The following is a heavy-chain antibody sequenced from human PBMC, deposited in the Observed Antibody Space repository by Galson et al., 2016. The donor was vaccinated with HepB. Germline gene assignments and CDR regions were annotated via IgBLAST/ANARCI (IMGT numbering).Heavy chain of an antibody. Sequence: QVQLQESGPGLMKPSETLSLTCAVSGGSISSGGYSWSWIRQPPGKGLEWIGYIYHSGSTYYNPSLKSRVTISVDRSKNQFSLKLSAVTAADTAVYYCAIAPEGGMDVWGQGTTVTVSS. CDR1: GGSISSGGYS. D-gene: IGHD1-26*01. CDR3: AIAPEGGMDV. V-gene: IGHV4-30-2*01. J-gene: IGHJ6*02. CDR2: IYHSGST.